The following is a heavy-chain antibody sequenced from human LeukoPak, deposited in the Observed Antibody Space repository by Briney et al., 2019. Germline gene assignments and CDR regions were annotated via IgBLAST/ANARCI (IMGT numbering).Heavy chain of an antibody. V-gene: IGHV4-4*07. Sequence: SETLSLTCTASGGTFSYYYLSWVRQPAGKGLEWIGRIYSSGSTTYNPSLKSRVTMSVDTAKNQFSVILSSVTAADTAVYYCARDRGDLGNFDYWGQGTLVTVAS. CDR1: GGTFSYYY. CDR2: IYSSGST. CDR3: ARDRGDLGNFDY. D-gene: IGHD3-10*01. J-gene: IGHJ4*02.